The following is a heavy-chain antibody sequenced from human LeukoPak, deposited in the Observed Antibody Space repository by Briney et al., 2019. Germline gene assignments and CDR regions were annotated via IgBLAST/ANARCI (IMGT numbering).Heavy chain of an antibody. CDR2: ISYDGSNK. Sequence: PGGSLRLSCAASGFTFSSYAMSWVRQAPGKGLEWVAVISYDGSNKYYADSVKGRFTISRDNSKNTLYLQMNSLRAEDTAVYYCAKERLLSLYHFDYWGQGTLVTVSS. D-gene: IGHD3-22*01. CDR1: GFTFSSYA. V-gene: IGHV3-30*18. CDR3: AKERLLSLYHFDY. J-gene: IGHJ4*02.